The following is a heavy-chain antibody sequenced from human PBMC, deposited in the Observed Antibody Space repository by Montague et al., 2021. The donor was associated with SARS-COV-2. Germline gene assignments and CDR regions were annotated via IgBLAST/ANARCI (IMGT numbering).Heavy chain of an antibody. J-gene: IGHJ4*02. CDR1: GGSISTYY. CDR2: VTDSGST. Sequence: SETLSLTCTVSGGSISTYYWNWIRQSPGKGLEWIGYVTDSGSTNYNPSPKSRIAISVATSKSQFSLKLTAVTAADTAVYYCARGGGWLVLDYWGQGNLVTVSS. CDR3: ARGGGWLVLDY. D-gene: IGHD6-19*01. V-gene: IGHV4-59*01.